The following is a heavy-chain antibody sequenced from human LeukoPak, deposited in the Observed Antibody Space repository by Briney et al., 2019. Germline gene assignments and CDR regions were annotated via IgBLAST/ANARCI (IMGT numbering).Heavy chain of an antibody. CDR2: IKQDGSEK. V-gene: IGHV3-7*03. CDR3: ARGRRPSDY. CDR1: GFTFSTYW. Sequence: GGPLRLSCAASGFTFSTYWLSWVRQAPGKGLEWVANIKQDGSEKYYVDSVKGRFTISRDNAKNSLRLQMNSLRAEDTAVYYCARGRRPSDYWGQGTLVTVSS. J-gene: IGHJ4*02.